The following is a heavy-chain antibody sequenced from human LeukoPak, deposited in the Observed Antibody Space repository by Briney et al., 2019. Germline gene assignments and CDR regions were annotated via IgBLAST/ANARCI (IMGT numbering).Heavy chain of an antibody. Sequence: SETLSLTCAVYGRSFSGYYWSWIRQPPGKGLEWIGEINHSGSTNYNPSLKSRVTISVDTSKNQFSLKLSSVTAADTAVYYCARLGIAAAGRPYFDYWGQGTLVTVSS. V-gene: IGHV4-34*01. D-gene: IGHD6-13*01. CDR3: ARLGIAAAGRPYFDY. CDR2: INHSGST. J-gene: IGHJ4*02. CDR1: GRSFSGYY.